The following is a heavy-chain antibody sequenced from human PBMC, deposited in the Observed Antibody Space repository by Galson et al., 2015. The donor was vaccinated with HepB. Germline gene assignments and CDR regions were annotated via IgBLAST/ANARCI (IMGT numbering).Heavy chain of an antibody. CDR1: GYTFTGYY. D-gene: IGHD6-13*01. J-gene: IGHJ4*02. V-gene: IGHV1-2*06. CDR2: INPNSGGT. Sequence: SVKVSCKASGYTFTGYYMHWVRQAPGQGLEWMGRINPNSGGTNYAQKFQGRVTMTRDTSISTAYMELSRLRSDDTAVYYCARLGIAAAGTGVDFDYWGQGTLVTVSS. CDR3: ARLGIAAAGTGVDFDY.